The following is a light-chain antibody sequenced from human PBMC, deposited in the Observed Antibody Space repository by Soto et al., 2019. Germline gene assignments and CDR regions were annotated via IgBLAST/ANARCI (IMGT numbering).Light chain of an antibody. CDR3: TSYTRV. CDR1: SSDVGGYNY. Sequence: QSALTQPASVSGSPGQSITISCTETSSDVGGYNYVSWYQQHPGKAPKLMIYEVSNRPSGVSNRFSGSKSGNTASLTIYGLQAEDEADYYCTSYTRVFGGGTKVTVL. J-gene: IGLJ3*02. V-gene: IGLV2-14*01. CDR2: EVS.